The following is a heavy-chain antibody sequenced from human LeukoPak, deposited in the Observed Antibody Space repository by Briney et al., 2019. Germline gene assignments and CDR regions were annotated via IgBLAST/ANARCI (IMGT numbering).Heavy chain of an antibody. V-gene: IGHV3-15*01. J-gene: IGHJ4*02. CDR2: IKSKTDGGTT. CDR1: EFTFNNAW. D-gene: IGHD2-21*02. CDR3: TTDPDCYLGSCDY. Sequence: TAGGSLRLSCAASEFTFNNAWMSWVRQAPGKGLEWVGRIKSKTDGGTTDYAAPVKGRFTISRDDSKNTLYLQMNSLKTEDTAVYYCTTDPDCYLGSCDYWGQGTLVTVSS.